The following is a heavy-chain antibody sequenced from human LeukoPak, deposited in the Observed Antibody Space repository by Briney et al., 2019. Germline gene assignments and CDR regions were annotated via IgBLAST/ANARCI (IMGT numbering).Heavy chain of an antibody. CDR1: GFTFSSYA. J-gene: IGHJ3*02. CDR3: AKDYRYCTSTSCYGDDAFDI. Sequence: TGGSLRLSCAASGFTFSSYAMTWVRQAPGKGLEWVSAISGSGVSTYYADSVKGRFTISRDNSKNTLYLQISSLRAEDTAVYYCAKDYRYCTSTSCYGDDAFDIWGQGTMVTVSS. CDR2: ISGSGVST. D-gene: IGHD2-2*01. V-gene: IGHV3-23*01.